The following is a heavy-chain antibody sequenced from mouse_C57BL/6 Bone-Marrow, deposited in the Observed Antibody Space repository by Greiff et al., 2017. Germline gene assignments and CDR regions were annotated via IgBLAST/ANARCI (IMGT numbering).Heavy chain of an antibody. J-gene: IGHJ2*01. CDR1: GYTFTNYW. D-gene: IGHD2-12*01. CDR2: IYPGGGYT. V-gene: IGHV1-63*01. CDR3: ARLYPNYFDY. Sequence: QVQLQQSGAELVRPGTSVKMSCKASGYTFTNYWIGWAKQRPGHGLEWIGDIYPGGGYTNYNEKFKGKATLTADKSSSTAYMQFSSLTSEDSAIYYCARLYPNYFDYWGQDTTLTVSS.